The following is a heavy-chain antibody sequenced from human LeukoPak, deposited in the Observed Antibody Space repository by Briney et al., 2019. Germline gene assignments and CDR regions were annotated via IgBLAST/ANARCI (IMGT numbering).Heavy chain of an antibody. CDR2: IYYTGST. CDR1: GGSISGNY. CDR3: AGHYDILTGYDY. Sequence: SETLSLTCTVSGGSISGNYWSWIRQPPEKGLEWIGYIYYTGSTNYNPSLKSRVTISVDTSKNAFSLKLISVTAAETAVYFCAGHYDILTGYDYWGQGTLVTVSS. V-gene: IGHV4-59*01. J-gene: IGHJ4*02. D-gene: IGHD3-9*01.